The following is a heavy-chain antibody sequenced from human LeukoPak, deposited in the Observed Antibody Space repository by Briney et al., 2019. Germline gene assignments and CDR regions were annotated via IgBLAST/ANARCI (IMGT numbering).Heavy chain of an antibody. CDR2: IYYSGST. V-gene: IGHV4-59*11. CDR1: GGSISSHY. D-gene: IGHD3-3*01. Sequence: SSETLPLTCTVSGGSISSHYWSWIRQPPGKGLEWIGYIYYSGSTNYNPSLKSRVTISVDTSKNQFSLKLSSVTAADTAVYYCARDTTIFGVVTNYFDYWGQGTLVTVSS. J-gene: IGHJ4*02. CDR3: ARDTTIFGVVTNYFDY.